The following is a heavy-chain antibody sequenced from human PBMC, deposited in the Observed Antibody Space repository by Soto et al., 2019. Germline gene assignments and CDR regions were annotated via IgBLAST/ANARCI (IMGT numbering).Heavy chain of an antibody. D-gene: IGHD4-17*01. CDR2: ISYDGRSA. CDR1: GFPFSRHP. V-gene: IGHV3-30*18. J-gene: IGHJ4*02. CDR3: AKDLGQWTTTEYYFDY. Sequence: QVQLVESGGGVIQPGGSLRLSCAASGFPFSRHPMHWVRQAPGKGLEWLAVISYDGRSAYYSDSVEGRFTISRDNSKNTVYLEKDNLRGEDTAVYYCAKDLGQWTTTEYYFDYWGQGAPVTVSS.